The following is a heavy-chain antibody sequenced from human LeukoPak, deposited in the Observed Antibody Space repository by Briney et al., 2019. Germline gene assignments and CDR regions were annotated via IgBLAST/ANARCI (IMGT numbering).Heavy chain of an antibody. D-gene: IGHD5-12*01. J-gene: IGHJ4*02. CDR2: IYHSGST. Sequence: SETLSLTCAVSGGSISSSNWWSWVRQPPGKGLEWIGEIYHSGSTNYNPSLKSRVTISVDKSKNQFSLKLSSVTAADTAVYYCASHSGYDSFPFDYWGQGTLVTVSS. CDR3: ASHSGYDSFPFDY. CDR1: GGSISSSNW. V-gene: IGHV4-4*02.